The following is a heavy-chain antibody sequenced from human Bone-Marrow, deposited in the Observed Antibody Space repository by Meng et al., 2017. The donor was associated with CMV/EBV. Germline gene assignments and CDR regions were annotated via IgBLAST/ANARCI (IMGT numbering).Heavy chain of an antibody. J-gene: IGHJ4*02. CDR3: ARARDYDSSGYYYVGDY. Sequence: SFPTYWIGWVRQMPGQGLEWLGIIYPADSDTRYSPSFQGQVTISADKSINTAYLQWSSLKASDTAIYYCARARDYDSSGYYYVGDYWGQGTLVTVSS. CDR1: SFPTYW. V-gene: IGHV5-51*01. D-gene: IGHD3-22*01. CDR2: IYPADSDT.